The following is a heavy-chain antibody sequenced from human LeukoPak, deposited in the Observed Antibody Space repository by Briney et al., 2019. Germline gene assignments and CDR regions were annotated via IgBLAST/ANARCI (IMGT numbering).Heavy chain of an antibody. CDR1: GGSISSSSYY. Sequence: PSETLSLTCTVSGGSISSSSYYWGWIRRPPGKGLEWIGSIYYSGSTYYNPSLKSRVTISVDTSKNQFSLKLSSVTAADTAAYYCARQPESRDAFDIWGQGTMVTVSS. CDR3: ARQPESRDAFDI. V-gene: IGHV4-39*01. CDR2: IYYSGST. J-gene: IGHJ3*02.